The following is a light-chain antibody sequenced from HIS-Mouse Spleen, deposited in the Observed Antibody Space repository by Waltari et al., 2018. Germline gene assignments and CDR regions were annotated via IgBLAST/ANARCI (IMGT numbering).Light chain of an antibody. CDR1: QSVSSSY. CDR2: GAS. J-gene: IGKJ3*01. V-gene: IGKV3-20*01. Sequence: EIVLTQSPGTLSLSPAERATLPCRASQSVSSSYLAWYQQKPGQAPRLLIYGASSRATGIPDRFSGSGSGTDFTLTISRLEPEDFAVYYCQQYGSSPFTFGPGTKVDIK. CDR3: QQYGSSPFT.